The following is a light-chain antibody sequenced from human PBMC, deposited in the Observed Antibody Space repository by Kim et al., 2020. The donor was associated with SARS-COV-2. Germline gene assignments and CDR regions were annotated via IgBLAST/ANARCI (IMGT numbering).Light chain of an antibody. CDR3: QQYDSLPLT. V-gene: IGKV1-33*01. J-gene: IGKJ4*01. Sequence: DIQMTQSPSSLSASVGDRVTFTCQASHAISTYLNWYQQKPGKAPQLLIHDVSKLETGVPSRFSGSGFGTSFRFTISSLQPEDIATYYCQQYDSLPLTFGGGTKVDIK. CDR2: DVS. CDR1: HAISTY.